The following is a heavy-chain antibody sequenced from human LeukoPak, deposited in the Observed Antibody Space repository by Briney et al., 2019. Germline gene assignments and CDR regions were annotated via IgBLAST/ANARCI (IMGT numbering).Heavy chain of an antibody. CDR3: ARDLETAPYYFDY. CDR1: DYTFTRAG. J-gene: IGHJ4*02. CDR2: ISAYNGKT. V-gene: IGHV1-18*01. D-gene: IGHD5-18*01. Sequence: GASVKVSCKASDYTFTRAGVSRVRQAPGQGLEWMGWISAYNGKTKYAKQFQDRVTMTTDTSTSTAYVELRSLRSDDTAVYYCARDLETAPYYFDYWGQGTLVTVSS.